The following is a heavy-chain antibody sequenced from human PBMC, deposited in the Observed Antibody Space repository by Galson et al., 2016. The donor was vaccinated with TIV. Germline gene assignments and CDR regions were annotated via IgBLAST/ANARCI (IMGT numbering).Heavy chain of an antibody. J-gene: IGHJ2*01. Sequence: TLSLTCTVSSDSISSGNYYWNWIRQPAGEGLEWIGHVYRSGSTNYNPSLKSRVTISIDTSKNQFSLKLSSVTAADTAVYYCVRVPPAGHHWYFDLWGRGTLVTVSS. V-gene: IGHV4-61*09. CDR1: SDSISSGNYY. D-gene: IGHD2-15*01. CDR3: VRVPPAGHHWYFDL. CDR2: VYRSGST.